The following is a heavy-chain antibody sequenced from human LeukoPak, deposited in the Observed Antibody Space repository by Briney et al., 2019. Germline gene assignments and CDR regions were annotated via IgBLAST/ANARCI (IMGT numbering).Heavy chain of an antibody. J-gene: IGHJ4*02. V-gene: IGHV3-21*01. CDR2: IGSTGSDR. D-gene: IGHD1-14*01. CDR1: GFSFGSSA. CDR3: ATETIGRHYDY. Sequence: GGSLRLSFAASGFSFGSSAINWFRQAPGRGLEWVASIGSTGSDRYYADSVKGRFTISRENAKNSLYLQINSLRVEDTAVYYCATETIGRHYDYWGQGTLLTVSS.